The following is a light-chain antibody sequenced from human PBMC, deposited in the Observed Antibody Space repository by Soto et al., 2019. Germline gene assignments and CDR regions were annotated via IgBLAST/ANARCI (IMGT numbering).Light chain of an antibody. CDR2: GAS. J-gene: IGKJ4*01. Sequence: DVPMTQSPSSLSASVGDRVTITCRASHDINGRLAWYQQKPEKAPKSLIYGASILQSGVPSRFSGSESGTDFTLTINSLQPEDSATYYCQQYNIYPLTFGGGTKVEIK. CDR1: HDINGR. V-gene: IGKV1D-16*01. CDR3: QQYNIYPLT.